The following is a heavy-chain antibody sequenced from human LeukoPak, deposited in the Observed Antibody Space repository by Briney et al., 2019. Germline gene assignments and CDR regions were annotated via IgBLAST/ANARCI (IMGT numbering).Heavy chain of an antibody. CDR1: GFTFSSYA. Sequence: GGSLRLSCAASGFTFSSYAMSWVRQAPGKGLEWASSISGSGGSTYYADSVKGRFTISRDNSKNTLYLQMNSLRAEDTAVYYCAKLRSSHCYEPFDYWGQGTLVTVSS. D-gene: IGHD2-2*01. CDR3: AKLRSSHCYEPFDY. CDR2: ISGSGGST. J-gene: IGHJ4*02. V-gene: IGHV3-23*01.